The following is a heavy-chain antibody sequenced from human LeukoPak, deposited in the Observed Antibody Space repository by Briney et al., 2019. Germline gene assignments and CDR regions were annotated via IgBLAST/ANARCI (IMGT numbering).Heavy chain of an antibody. V-gene: IGHV3-23*01. D-gene: IGHD3-22*01. CDR2: ISGSGGST. CDR1: GFTFSSYA. J-gene: IGHJ4*02. CDR3: AKDRDSSGYYGRFDY. Sequence: GGSLRLSCAASGFTFSSYAMSWVRQAPGKGLECVSAISGSGGSTYYADSVKGRFTISRDNSKNTLYLQMNSLRAEDTAVYYCAKDRDSSGYYGRFDYWGQGTLVTVSS.